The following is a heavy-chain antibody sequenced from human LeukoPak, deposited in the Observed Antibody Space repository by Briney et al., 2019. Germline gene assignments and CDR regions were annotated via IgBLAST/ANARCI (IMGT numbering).Heavy chain of an antibody. CDR3: AKDKGTSSSWYFDY. J-gene: IGHJ4*02. D-gene: IGHD6-13*01. Sequence: PGGSLRLSCAASGFTFSSYAMSWVRQAPGKGLEGVSAIIGSGGSTYYADAVKGRCTISRGNSKNTLYLKMNRTRAEDTAVYYCAKDKGTSSSWYFDYWGQGTLVTVSS. CDR2: IIGSGGST. CDR1: GFTFSSYA. V-gene: IGHV3-23*01.